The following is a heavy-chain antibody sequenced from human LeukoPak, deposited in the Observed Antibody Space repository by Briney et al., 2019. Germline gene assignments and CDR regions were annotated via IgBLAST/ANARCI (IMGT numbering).Heavy chain of an antibody. CDR1: GFTVSSNY. CDR2: IYSGGST. CDR3: ARVSPSIAAFSY. V-gene: IGHV3-53*01. J-gene: IGHJ4*02. D-gene: IGHD6-6*01. Sequence: GGSLRLSCAASGFTVSSNYMSWVRQAPGKGLEWVSVIYSGGSTYYADSGKGRFTISRDNSKNALYLQMNSLITEDTPVYYCARVSPSIAAFSYWGQGTLVTVSS.